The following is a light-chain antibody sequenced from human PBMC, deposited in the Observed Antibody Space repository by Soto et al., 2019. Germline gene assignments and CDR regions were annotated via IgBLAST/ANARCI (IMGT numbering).Light chain of an antibody. V-gene: IGKV1-5*03. J-gene: IGKJ1*01. Sequence: DTQMTHSPSTLSASVGDRVTITCRASQSISSWLAWYQQKPGKAPKLLIYKASSLESGVPSRFSGSGSGTEFTLTISSLQPDDFATYYCQHQRTFGQGTKVEIK. CDR3: QHQRT. CDR2: KAS. CDR1: QSISSW.